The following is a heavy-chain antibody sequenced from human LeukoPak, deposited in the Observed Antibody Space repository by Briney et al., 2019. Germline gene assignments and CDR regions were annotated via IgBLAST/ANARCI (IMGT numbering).Heavy chain of an antibody. D-gene: IGHD3-10*01. Sequence: HGESLKISRKGSGYSFTSYWISWVRQMPGKGLEWMGRIDPSDSYTNYSPSFQGHVTISADKSISTAYLQWSSLKASDTAMYYCARTYGSGSYTFNYWGQGTLVTVSS. J-gene: IGHJ4*02. V-gene: IGHV5-10-1*01. CDR2: IDPSDSYT. CDR3: ARTYGSGSYTFNY. CDR1: GYSFTSYW.